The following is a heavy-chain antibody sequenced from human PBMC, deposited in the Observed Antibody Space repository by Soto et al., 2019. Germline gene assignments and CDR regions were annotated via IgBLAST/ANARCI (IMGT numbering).Heavy chain of an antibody. V-gene: IGHV2-70*11. CDR2: IDWDDDK. CDR3: ARIQNRVTIFGVVTDNWFDP. D-gene: IGHD3-3*01. CDR1: GFSLSTSGMC. Sequence: SGPTLVNPTQTLTLTCTFSGFSLSTSGMCVSWIRQPPGKALEWLARIDWDDDKYYSTSLKTRLTISKDTSKNQVVLTMTNMDPVDTATYYCARIQNRVTIFGVVTDNWFDPWGQGTRVTVAS. J-gene: IGHJ5*02.